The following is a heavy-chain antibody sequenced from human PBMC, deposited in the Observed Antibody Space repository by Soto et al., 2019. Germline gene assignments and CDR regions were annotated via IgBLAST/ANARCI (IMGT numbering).Heavy chain of an antibody. CDR3: ARDRYYYGSGRGMDV. D-gene: IGHD3-10*01. Sequence: ASVKVSCKASGYTFTSYDINWVRQAPGQGLEWMGWMNPNSGNTGYAQKFQGRVTMTRNTSKNQFSLKLSSVTAADTAVYYCARDRYYYGSGRGMDVWGQGTTVTVSS. V-gene: IGHV1-8*01. CDR1: GYTFTSYD. CDR2: MNPNSGNT. J-gene: IGHJ6*02.